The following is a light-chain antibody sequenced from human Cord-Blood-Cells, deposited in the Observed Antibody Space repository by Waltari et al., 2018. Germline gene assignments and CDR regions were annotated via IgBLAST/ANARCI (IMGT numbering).Light chain of an antibody. V-gene: IGLV2-14*01. J-gene: IGLJ2*01. CDR3: SSYTSSSTLV. CDR2: DVS. Sequence: QSALTQPASVSGSPGPSITISCTGTSSDVGGYNSVSWYQQHPGKAPKRMIYDVSNRPSGVSNRFSGSKSGNTASLTISGLQAEDEADYYCSSYTSSSTLVFGGGTKLTVL. CDR1: SSDVGGYNS.